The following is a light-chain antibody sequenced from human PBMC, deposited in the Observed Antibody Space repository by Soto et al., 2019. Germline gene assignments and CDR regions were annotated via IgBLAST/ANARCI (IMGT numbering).Light chain of an antibody. CDR1: SSTIGAGYD. V-gene: IGLV1-40*01. J-gene: IGLJ7*01. CDR2: GNS. Sequence: QSVLTQPPSVSGAPGQRVTISCTGSSSTIGAGYDVHWYQQVPGTAPKLLIYGNSNRPSGVPDRFSGSKSGTSASLAITGLQAEDEADYYCQSYDSSLSGFAVFGGGTQLTL. CDR3: QSYDSSLSGFAV.